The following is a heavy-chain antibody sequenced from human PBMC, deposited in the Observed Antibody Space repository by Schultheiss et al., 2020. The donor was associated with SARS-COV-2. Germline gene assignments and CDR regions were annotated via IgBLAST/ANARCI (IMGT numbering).Heavy chain of an antibody. V-gene: IGHV4-31*03. CDR1: GGSISSGGYY. CDR3: ARAHLNLGLDY. CDR2: IYYSGST. J-gene: IGHJ4*02. D-gene: IGHD2-15*01. Sequence: SETLSLTCTVSGGSISSGGYYWSWIRQHPGKGLEWIGYIYYSGSTYYNPSLKSRVTISVDTSKNQFSLKVKSVTAADTAVYYCARAHLNLGLDYWGRGTLVTVSS.